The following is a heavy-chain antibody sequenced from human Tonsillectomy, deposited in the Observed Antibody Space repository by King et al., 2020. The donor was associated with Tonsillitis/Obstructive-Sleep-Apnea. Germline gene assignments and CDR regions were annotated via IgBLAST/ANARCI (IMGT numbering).Heavy chain of an antibody. D-gene: IGHD3-10*01. V-gene: IGHV1-46*01. CDR2: INPSGGST. J-gene: IGHJ6*03. CDR1: GYTFTSYY. Sequence: QLVQSGAEVKKPGASVKVSCKASGYTFTSYYMHWVRQAPGQGLEWMGIINPSGGSTSYAQKFQGRVTMTRDTSTSPVYMELSSLRSEDTAVYYCARWVTMVQGNYYMDVWGKGTTVTVSS. CDR3: ARWVTMVQGNYYMDV.